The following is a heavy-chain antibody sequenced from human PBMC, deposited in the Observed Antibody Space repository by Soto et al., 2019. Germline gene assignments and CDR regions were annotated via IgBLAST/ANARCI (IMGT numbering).Heavy chain of an antibody. J-gene: IGHJ5*02. CDR1: GGSISSGDYY. Sequence: QVQLQESGPGLVKPSQTLSLTCTVSGGSISSGDYYWSWIRQPPGKGLEWIGYIYYSGSTYYNPSLKIRVTISVDTSKNQFSLKLSSVTAADTAVYYCASAGYCTNGVCYTLFETWGQGTLVTVSS. D-gene: IGHD2-8*01. CDR2: IYYSGST. V-gene: IGHV4-30-4*01. CDR3: ASAGYCTNGVCYTLFET.